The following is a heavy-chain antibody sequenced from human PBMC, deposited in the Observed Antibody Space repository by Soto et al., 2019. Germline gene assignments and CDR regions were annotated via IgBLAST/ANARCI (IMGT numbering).Heavy chain of an antibody. CDR1: GYSFTSYW. D-gene: IGHD3-3*01. CDR2: IDPIDSYT. J-gene: IGHJ6*02. CDR3: AIHSYDFWSGHPNPRYYYGMDV. V-gene: IGHV5-10-1*01. Sequence: GESLKISCQGSGYSFTSYWISWVRQMPGKGLEWMGRIDPIDSYTNYSPSFQGHVTISADKSISTAYLQWSSLKASDTAMYYCAIHSYDFWSGHPNPRYYYGMDVWGQGTTVTVSS.